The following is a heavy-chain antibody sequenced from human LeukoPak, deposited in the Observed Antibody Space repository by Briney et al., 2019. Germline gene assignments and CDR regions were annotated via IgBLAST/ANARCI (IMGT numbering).Heavy chain of an antibody. CDR2: ISAYNGNT. CDR1: GYTFTSYG. CDR3: ARDFMDYYGSGSADAFDI. J-gene: IGHJ3*02. D-gene: IGHD3-10*01. Sequence: ASVKVSCKASGYTFTSYGISWVRQAPGQGLEWMGWISAYNGNTNYAQKLQGRVTMTTDTSTSTAYMELRSLRSDDTAVYYCARDFMDYYGSGSADAFDIWGQGTMVTVSS. V-gene: IGHV1-18*01.